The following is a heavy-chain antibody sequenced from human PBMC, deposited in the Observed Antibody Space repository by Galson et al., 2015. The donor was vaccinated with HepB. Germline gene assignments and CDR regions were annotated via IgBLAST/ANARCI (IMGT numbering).Heavy chain of an antibody. CDR2: ISYDGSNK. D-gene: IGHD3-22*01. V-gene: IGHV3-30*18. Sequence: SLRLSCAASGFTFSSYGMHWVRQAPGKGLEWVAVISYDGSNKYYADSAKGRFTISRANSKNTLYLQMNSLRAENTAVYYCAKEYSYDSSGYDYWGQGSLVTVSS. J-gene: IGHJ4*02. CDR1: GFTFSSYG. CDR3: AKEYSYDSSGYDY.